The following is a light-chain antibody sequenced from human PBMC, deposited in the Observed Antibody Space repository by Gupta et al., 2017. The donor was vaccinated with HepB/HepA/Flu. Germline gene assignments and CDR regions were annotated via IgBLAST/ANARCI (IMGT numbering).Light chain of an antibody. V-gene: IGKV3-11*01. CDR3: QQRSNWPPT. CDR1: QNIGYY. J-gene: IGKJ3*01. CDR2: DAS. Sequence: EVVLTQSPATLSLSPGERATLSCRASQNIGYYLAWYQQKPGQAIRLLIYDASNRATGIPARFSGSGSGTDFTLTISSLEPEDFAVYYCQQRSNWPPTFGPGTXVDIK.